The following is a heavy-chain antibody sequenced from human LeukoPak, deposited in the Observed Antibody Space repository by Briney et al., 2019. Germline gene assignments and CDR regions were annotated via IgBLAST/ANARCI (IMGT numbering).Heavy chain of an antibody. V-gene: IGHV3-48*03. CDR1: GFTFSSYE. J-gene: IGHJ4*02. CDR3: ARYRWLSGSQIFDY. CDR2: ISSSGSTI. D-gene: IGHD1-26*01. Sequence: GGSPRLSCAASGFTFSSYEMNWVRQAPGKGLEWVSYISSSGSTIYYADSVKGRFTISRDNAKNSLYLQMNSLRAEDTAVYYCARYRWLSGSQIFDYWGQGTLVTVSS.